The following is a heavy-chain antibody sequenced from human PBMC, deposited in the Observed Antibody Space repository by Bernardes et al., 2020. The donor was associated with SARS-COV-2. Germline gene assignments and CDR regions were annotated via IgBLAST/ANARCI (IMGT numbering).Heavy chain of an antibody. CDR2: IYYSGST. Sequence: SETLSLTCTVSGCSISSYYWSWIRQPPGKGLEWIGYIYYSGSTNYNPSLKSRVTISVDTSKNQFSLKLSSVTAADTAVYYCARGSRRSYYGMDVWGQGTTVTVSS. V-gene: IGHV4-59*01. J-gene: IGHJ6*02. CDR3: ARGSRRSYYGMDV. CDR1: GCSISSYY.